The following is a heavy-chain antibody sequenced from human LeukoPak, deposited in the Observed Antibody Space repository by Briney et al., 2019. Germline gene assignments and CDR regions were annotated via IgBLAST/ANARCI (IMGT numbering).Heavy chain of an antibody. CDR3: ARSPPGWYYDNSGQYYFDT. CDR2: ISFTGNT. Sequence: SEALSLTCTVSGGSISGYYWSWIRQSPGKRLEWIAYISFTGNTNYNPSLKSRVTISLDTSKTHFSLTLSSLTAADTAVYYCARSPPGWYYDNSGQYYFDTWGQGALVTVSS. D-gene: IGHD3-22*01. V-gene: IGHV4-59*08. CDR1: GGSISGYY. J-gene: IGHJ4*02.